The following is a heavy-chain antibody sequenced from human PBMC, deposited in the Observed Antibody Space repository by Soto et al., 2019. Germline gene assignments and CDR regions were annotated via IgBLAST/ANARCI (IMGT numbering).Heavy chain of an antibody. CDR1: GFTFSSYA. CDR2: ISGSGGST. Sequence: GVSLRLSCAASGFTFSSYARSWVLQAPGKGLEWVSAISGSGGSTYYADSVKGRFTISRDNSKNTLYLQMNSLRAEDTAVYYCAKGRDGYSILPFDYWGQGTLVTVSS. D-gene: IGHD4-4*01. J-gene: IGHJ4*02. V-gene: IGHV3-23*01. CDR3: AKGRDGYSILPFDY.